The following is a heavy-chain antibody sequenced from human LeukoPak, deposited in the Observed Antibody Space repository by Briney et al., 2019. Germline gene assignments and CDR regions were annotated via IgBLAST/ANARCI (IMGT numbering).Heavy chain of an antibody. D-gene: IGHD2-2*01. Sequence: GGALILSCSASGFTFSSYAMSWVRQAPGKGLEWVSAISDSGGSTYYADSVKGRFTISRDNSTNTLYLQMNTLRAEDTAVYYCAKDRELGYCSSISCYSDYWGQGTLVTVSS. CDR2: ISDSGGST. CDR3: AKDRELGYCSSISCYSDY. V-gene: IGHV3-23*01. CDR1: GFTFSSYA. J-gene: IGHJ4*02.